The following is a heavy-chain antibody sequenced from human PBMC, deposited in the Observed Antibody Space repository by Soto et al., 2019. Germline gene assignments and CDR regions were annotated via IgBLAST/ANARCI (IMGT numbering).Heavy chain of an antibody. CDR3: AGRTYYDFWSGYIYGMDV. Sequence: GGSLRLSCAASGFPFDDYAMHWVRQVPGKGLEWVSRIDWNGGNIGYAVSVKGRFIISRDNPKNSLYLQMNSLRAEDTAVYYCAGRTYYDFWSGYIYGMDVWGQGTTVTVSS. CDR1: GFPFDDYA. D-gene: IGHD3-3*01. J-gene: IGHJ6*02. CDR2: IDWNGGNI. V-gene: IGHV3-9*01.